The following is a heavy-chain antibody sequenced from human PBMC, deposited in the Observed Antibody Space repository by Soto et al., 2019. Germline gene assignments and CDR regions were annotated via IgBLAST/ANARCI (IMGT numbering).Heavy chain of an antibody. D-gene: IGHD3-16*02. CDR3: ALVGLSNYYYYGMDV. CDR2: IIPIFGTA. CDR1: GGTFSSYA. Sequence: ASVKVSCKASGGTFSSYAISWVRQAPGQGLEWMGGIIPIFGTANYAQKFQGRVTITADESTSTAYMELSSLRSEDTAVYYCALVGLSNYYYYGMDVWGQGTTVTVS. V-gene: IGHV1-69*13. J-gene: IGHJ6*02.